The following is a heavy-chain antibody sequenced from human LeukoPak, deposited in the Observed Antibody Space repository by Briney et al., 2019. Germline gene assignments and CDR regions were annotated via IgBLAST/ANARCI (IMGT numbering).Heavy chain of an antibody. CDR1: GFSISSSN. J-gene: IGHJ3*02. V-gene: IGHV3-21*01. CDR3: ARSGVGELVHDAFDI. D-gene: IGHD1-26*01. Sequence: ETLSLSCAASGFSISSSNWYWCVRHPPRGLQVVFANSSYSSYIYYAHSVRGRFTISIDNATNSLYLQMNILRAEDTAVYYCARSGVGELVHDAFDIWGQGTMVTVSS. CDR2: NSSYSSYI.